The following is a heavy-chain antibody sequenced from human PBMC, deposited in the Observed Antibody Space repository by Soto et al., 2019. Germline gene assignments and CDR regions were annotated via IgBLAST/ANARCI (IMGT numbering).Heavy chain of an antibody. CDR1: GFTFSSYW. D-gene: IGHD5-12*01. Sequence: PGGSLRLSCAASGFTFSSYWMSWVRQAPGKGLEWVANIKQDGSEKYYVDSVKGRFTISRDNAKNSLYLQMNSLRAEDTAVYYCARGGYSGYDYISYYYGMDVWGQGTTVTVSS. CDR2: IKQDGSEK. J-gene: IGHJ6*02. CDR3: ARGGYSGYDYISYYYGMDV. V-gene: IGHV3-7*03.